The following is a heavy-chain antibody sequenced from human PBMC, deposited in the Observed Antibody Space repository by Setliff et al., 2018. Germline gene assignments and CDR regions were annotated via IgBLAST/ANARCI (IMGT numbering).Heavy chain of an antibody. Sequence: SETLSLTCTVSGGSISSYYWSWIRQPPGKGLEWIGYIYTSGSTNYNPSLKSRVTISVDTPKNQFSLRLSSVTAADTAVYYCARAPPNRYSGSYEYFYMDVWGKGTTVTVSS. J-gene: IGHJ6*03. V-gene: IGHV4-59*01. CDR3: ARAPPNRYSGSYEYFYMDV. CDR2: IYTSGST. D-gene: IGHD1-26*01. CDR1: GGSISSYY.